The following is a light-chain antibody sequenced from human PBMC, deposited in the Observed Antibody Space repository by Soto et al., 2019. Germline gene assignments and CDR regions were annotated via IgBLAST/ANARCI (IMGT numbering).Light chain of an antibody. V-gene: IGKV1-12*01. CDR3: QQANSFPWT. J-gene: IGKJ2*02. CDR1: QGIGSS. Sequence: DIPMTQSPSSVSASVGDRVTISCRASQGIGSSLAWYQQKPGEAPHLLIYAASSLQSGVPSRFSGSGSGTDFTLTIISLQPEDFATYYCQQANSFPWTFGQGTKLEIK. CDR2: AAS.